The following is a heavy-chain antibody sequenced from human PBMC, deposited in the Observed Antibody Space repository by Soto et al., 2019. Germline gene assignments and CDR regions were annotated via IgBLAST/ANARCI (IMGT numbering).Heavy chain of an antibody. D-gene: IGHD6-19*01. CDR3: ARDKSSGWYDYYGMDV. J-gene: IGHJ6*02. V-gene: IGHV3-53*01. Sequence: HPGGSLRLSCAASGFTVSSNYMSWVRQAPGKGLEWVSVIYSGGSTYYADSVKGRFTISRDNSKNTLYLQMNSLRAEDTAVYYCARDKSSGWYDYYGMDVWGQGTTVTVSS. CDR1: GFTVSSNY. CDR2: IYSGGST.